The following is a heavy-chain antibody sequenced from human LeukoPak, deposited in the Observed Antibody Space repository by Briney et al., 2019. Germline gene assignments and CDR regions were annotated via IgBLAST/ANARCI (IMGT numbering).Heavy chain of an antibody. J-gene: IGHJ4*02. CDR2: IYYSGNI. D-gene: IGHD3-16*01. CDR1: GGSVSSINW. CDR3: AKGRLGELFNFDY. Sequence: SETLSLTCAVSGGSVSSINWWGWVRQPPGKGLEWIGEIYYSGNINYNPSLKSRVTISLDKSKNQFSLKLSSVTAADTAVYYCAKGRLGELFNFDYWGQGTLVTVSS. V-gene: IGHV4-4*02.